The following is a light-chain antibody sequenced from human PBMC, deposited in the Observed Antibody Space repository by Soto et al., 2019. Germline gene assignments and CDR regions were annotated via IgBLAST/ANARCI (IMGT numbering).Light chain of an antibody. Sequence: EIVMTQSPGTLSLSPGERATLSCRASQSVSSNFLAWYQQRPGQAPRLLMDGASSRAAGIPDRFSGSGSGTDFTLTINRLGPEGFAVYYCHHYGRSAIFTFGPGTTVDIK. CDR2: GAS. CDR3: HHYGRSAIFT. V-gene: IGKV3-20*01. CDR1: QSVSSNF. J-gene: IGKJ3*01.